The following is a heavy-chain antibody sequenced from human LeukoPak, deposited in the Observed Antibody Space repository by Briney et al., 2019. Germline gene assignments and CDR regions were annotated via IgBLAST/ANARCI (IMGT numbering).Heavy chain of an antibody. Sequence: GGSLRLSCAASGFSVSSNYLSWVRQAPGKGLEWVSAISGSGGSTYYADSVKGRFTISRDNSKNTLYLQMNSLRAEDTAVYYCVTTSGYWGQGTLVTVSS. J-gene: IGHJ4*02. CDR2: ISGSGGST. D-gene: IGHD3-16*01. CDR3: VTTSGY. V-gene: IGHV3-23*01. CDR1: GFSVSSNY.